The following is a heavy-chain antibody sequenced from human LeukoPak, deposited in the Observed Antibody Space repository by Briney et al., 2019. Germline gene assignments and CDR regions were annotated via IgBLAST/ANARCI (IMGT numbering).Heavy chain of an antibody. Sequence: SETLSLTCTVSGGSISSYYWSWIRQPPGKGLEWIGYIYYSGSTNYNPSLKSRVTISVDTSKNQFSLKLSSVTAADTAVYYCARALWFGEFKGYYFDYWGQGTLVTVSS. CDR2: IYYSGST. D-gene: IGHD3-10*01. J-gene: IGHJ4*02. V-gene: IGHV4-59*01. CDR1: GGSISSYY. CDR3: ARALWFGEFKGYYFDY.